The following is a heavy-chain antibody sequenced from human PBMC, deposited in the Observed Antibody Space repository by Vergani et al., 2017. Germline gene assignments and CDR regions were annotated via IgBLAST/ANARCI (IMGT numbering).Heavy chain of an antibody. D-gene: IGHD1-14*01. CDR1: GFTSSYYG. CDR3: ARDLRLLYNRFDP. V-gene: IGHV3-30*03. Sequence: QVHLVESEGGVVQPGRSLRLSCVVSGFTSSYYGMHWVRQAPGKGLEWVAVISYDGTQKYYADSVKGRFTISRDNSKSTLYLQMNSLRDEDTGVYYCARDLRLLYNRFDPWGQGTLVTVSS. CDR2: ISYDGTQK. J-gene: IGHJ5*02.